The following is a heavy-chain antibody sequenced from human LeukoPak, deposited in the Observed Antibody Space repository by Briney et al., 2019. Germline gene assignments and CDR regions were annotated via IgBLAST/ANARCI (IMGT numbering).Heavy chain of an antibody. CDR1: GFTFSSYS. CDR2: ISISSSYI. J-gene: IGHJ4*02. Sequence: NTGGSLRLSCAASGFTFSSYSMNWVRQAPGKGLEWVSYISISSSYIYYADSVKGRFTISRDNAKNSLYLQMNSLGNDDTAVYYCARDVRWLRFLFEYWGQGTLVTVSS. D-gene: IGHD5-12*01. CDR3: ARDVRWLRFLFEY. V-gene: IGHV3-21*01.